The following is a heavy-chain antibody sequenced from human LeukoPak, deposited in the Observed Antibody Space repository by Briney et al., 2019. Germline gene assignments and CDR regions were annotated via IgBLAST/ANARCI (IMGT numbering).Heavy chain of an antibody. V-gene: IGHV3-21*01. CDR3: ATLQRGSGWQHFDY. Sequence: GGSLRLSCAASGFTFSSYSMNWVRQAPGKGLEWVSSISSSSSYIYYADSVKGRFTISRDNAKNSLYLQMNSLRAEDTAVYYCATLQRGSGWQHFDYWGQGTLVTVSS. J-gene: IGHJ4*02. D-gene: IGHD6-25*01. CDR1: GFTFSSYS. CDR2: ISSSSSYI.